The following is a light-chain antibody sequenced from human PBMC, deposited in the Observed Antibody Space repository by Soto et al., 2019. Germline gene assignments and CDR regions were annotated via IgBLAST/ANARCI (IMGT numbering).Light chain of an antibody. CDR2: GAS. CDR3: QQYKSWPYT. CDR1: QSVSDK. V-gene: IGKV3-15*01. J-gene: IGKJ2*01. Sequence: EIVMTQSPATLSVSPGERATLSCRASQSVSDKSAWYQQKPGQAPRLLIFGASTRATGIPARFSGSGSGTEFTLTISSLQSEDFAVYYGQQYKSWPYTFGQGTKLEIK.